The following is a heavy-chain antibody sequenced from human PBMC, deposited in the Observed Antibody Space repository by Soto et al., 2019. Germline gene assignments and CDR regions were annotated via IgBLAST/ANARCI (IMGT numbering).Heavy chain of an antibody. V-gene: IGHV3-21*01. D-gene: IGHD6-13*01. J-gene: IGHJ6*02. CDR1: GFTFSTYN. CDR3: ARDLAPPYSSSWLDIYYYYGMDV. CDR2: INGRSNYI. Sequence: PGGSLRLSCAAAGFTFSTYNMNWVRQAPGKGLEWVSSINGRSNYIYYADSVKGRFTISRDNAKNSLYLQMNSLRAEDTAVYYCARDLAPPYSSSWLDIYYYYGMDVWGQGTTVTVSS.